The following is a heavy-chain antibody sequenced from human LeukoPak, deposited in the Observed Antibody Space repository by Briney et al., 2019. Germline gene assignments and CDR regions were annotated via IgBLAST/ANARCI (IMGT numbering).Heavy chain of an antibody. D-gene: IGHD5-18*01. CDR3: AREAGSYGDDYYFDY. Sequence: GGSLRLSCAASGFTVSSNYMSWVRQAPGKGLEWVSVIYSSGSTYYADSVKGRFTISRDNSKNTLYLQMNSLRAEDTAVYYCAREAGSYGDDYYFDYWGQGTLVTVSS. CDR1: GFTVSSNY. J-gene: IGHJ4*02. CDR2: IYSSGST. V-gene: IGHV3-53*01.